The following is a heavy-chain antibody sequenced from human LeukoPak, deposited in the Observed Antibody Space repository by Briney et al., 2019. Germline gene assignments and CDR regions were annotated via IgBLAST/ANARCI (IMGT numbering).Heavy chain of an antibody. CDR3: AKLTTVTTSAS. J-gene: IGHJ5*02. Sequence: GGSLRLSCAASGFTFSSYGMLGVRQAPGKGLEWVAVISYDGSNKYYADSVKGRFTISRDNSKNTLYLQMNSLRAEDTAVYYCAKLTTVTTSASWGQGTLVTVSS. V-gene: IGHV3-30*18. CDR2: ISYDGSNK. CDR1: GFTFSSYG. D-gene: IGHD4-17*01.